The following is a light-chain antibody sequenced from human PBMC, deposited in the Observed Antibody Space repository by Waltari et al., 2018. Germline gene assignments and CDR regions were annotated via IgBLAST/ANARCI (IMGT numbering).Light chain of an antibody. CDR3: FSYAGRATGV. V-gene: IGLV2-23*01. CDR1: SSDVGKYNL. CDR2: EGS. Sequence: QSALTQPASVSGSPGQSITISCTGTSSDVGKYNLVSWYQQHPGQAPKRMIYEGSQRPSGVSDRVSGSKSGHTASLTISGLQAEDEADYYCFSYAGRATGVFGGGTKLTVL. J-gene: IGLJ2*01.